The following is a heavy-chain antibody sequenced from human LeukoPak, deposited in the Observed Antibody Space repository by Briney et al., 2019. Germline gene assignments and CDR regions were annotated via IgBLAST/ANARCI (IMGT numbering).Heavy chain of an antibody. CDR2: INHSGST. CDR1: GGSFSGYY. J-gene: IGHJ4*02. CDR3: ATLGYSSSSEVD. Sequence: KPSETLSLTCAVYGGSFSGYYWSWIRQPPGKGLEWIGEINHSGSTNYNPSLKSRVTISVDTSKNQFSLKVNSVTAADTAVYYCATLGYSSSSEVDWGQGTLVTVSS. D-gene: IGHD6-6*01. V-gene: IGHV4-34*01.